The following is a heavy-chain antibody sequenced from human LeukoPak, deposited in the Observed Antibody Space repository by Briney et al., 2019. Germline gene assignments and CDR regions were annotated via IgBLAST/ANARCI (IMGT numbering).Heavy chain of an antibody. J-gene: IGHJ4*02. CDR1: GFTFSSYG. Sequence: PGGSLRLSCAASGFTFSSYGMHWVRQAPGKGLEWVAVIWYDGSNKYYADSVKGRFTISRDNAKNSLYLQMNSLRAEDTAVYYCVREAGVFDYWGQGTLVTVSS. V-gene: IGHV3-33*01. CDR3: VREAGVFDY. D-gene: IGHD6-19*01. CDR2: IWYDGSNK.